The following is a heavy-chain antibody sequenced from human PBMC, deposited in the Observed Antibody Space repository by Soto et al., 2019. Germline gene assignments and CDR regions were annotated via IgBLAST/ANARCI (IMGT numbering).Heavy chain of an antibody. CDR3: ARHLVRGVGATSH. V-gene: IGHV3-11*01. D-gene: IGHD1-26*01. J-gene: IGHJ4*02. CDR2: ISPGGDVT. Sequence: QVQLLESGGGLVKPGGSLRLSCVASGFTFSDYYLSWIRQAPGKGLEWVSYISPGGDVTYYGDSVKGRFTISRDNTKTSLNLLMNSLTTDDTAVYYCARHLVRGVGATSHWGQGALVSVSS. CDR1: GFTFSDYY.